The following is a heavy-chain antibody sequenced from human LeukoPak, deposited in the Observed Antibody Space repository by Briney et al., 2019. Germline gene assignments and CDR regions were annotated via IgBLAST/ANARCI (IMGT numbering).Heavy chain of an antibody. Sequence: GGSLRLSCAASGFTFSSFAMIWVRQAPGKGLEWVSVIGADSGNILYADSVKGRFTISRDNSKNTLYLQMNTLGADDTAVYYCAKERGWLEVDYWGQGTLVTVSS. D-gene: IGHD5-18*01. J-gene: IGHJ4*02. CDR2: IGADSGNI. V-gene: IGHV3-23*01. CDR3: AKERGWLEVDY. CDR1: GFTFSSFA.